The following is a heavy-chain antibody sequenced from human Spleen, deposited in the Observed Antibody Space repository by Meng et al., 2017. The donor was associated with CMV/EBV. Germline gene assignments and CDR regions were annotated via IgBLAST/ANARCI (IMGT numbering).Heavy chain of an antibody. CDR2: VDYSGST. Sequence: AVSRGRYHWSWIRQPPGRELEWIGYVDYSGSTNYSPSLKSRVTISVDTSKNEFSLKLTSVTAADTAVYYCARDVAYNWNYDSGYFDSWGPGTLVTVSS. V-gene: IGHV4-61*01. J-gene: IGHJ4*02. CDR3: ARDVAYNWNYDSGYFDS. D-gene: IGHD1-7*01. CDR1: AVSRGRYH.